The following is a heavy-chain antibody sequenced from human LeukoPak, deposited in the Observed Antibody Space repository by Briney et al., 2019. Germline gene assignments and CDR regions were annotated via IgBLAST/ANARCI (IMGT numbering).Heavy chain of an antibody. CDR1: GFTFSSYW. D-gene: IGHD3-22*01. V-gene: IGHV3-7*03. Sequence: PGGSLRLSCAASGFTFSSYWMSWVRQAPGKGLEWVANIRQDGTEKYYVDSVKGRFTISRDNAKNSLYLQMNSLRAEDTAVYYCARDWLDYYFVYWGQGTLVTVSS. CDR3: ARDWLDYYFVY. CDR2: IRQDGTEK. J-gene: IGHJ4*02.